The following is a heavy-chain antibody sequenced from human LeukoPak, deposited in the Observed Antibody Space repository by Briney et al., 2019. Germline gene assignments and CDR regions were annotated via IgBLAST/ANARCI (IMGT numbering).Heavy chain of an antibody. CDR1: GFTFGSYT. D-gene: IGHD3-22*01. J-gene: IGHJ4*02. CDR2: IRSKTYGETI. CDR3: TRGAWGYYYDPFFDF. Sequence: GGSLRLSCTTSGFTFGSYTLSWFRQAPGKGLEWLGFIRSKTYGETIEYAASVEGRFTISRDDSRSIAYLQLNSLKTEDTAVYYYTRGAWGYYYDPFFDFWGQGTLVTVSS. V-gene: IGHV3-49*03.